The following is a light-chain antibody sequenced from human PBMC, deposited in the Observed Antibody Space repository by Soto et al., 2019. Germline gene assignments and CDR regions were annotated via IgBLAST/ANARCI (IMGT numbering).Light chain of an antibody. CDR2: GAS. CDR3: QQYFEWPRT. Sequence: VMTQSPATLSVSPVERATLSCWASETVATNLAWYQQKPGQAPRLLISGASTRAAGISDRFRGSGSGTEFTLTISSLRSEDSAIYYCQQYFEWPRTFGQGTKV. J-gene: IGKJ1*01. CDR1: ETVATN. V-gene: IGKV3-15*01.